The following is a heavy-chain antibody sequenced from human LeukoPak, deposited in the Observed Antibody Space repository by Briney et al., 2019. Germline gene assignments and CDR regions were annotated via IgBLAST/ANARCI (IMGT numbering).Heavy chain of an antibody. CDR1: GFTFSAYG. V-gene: IGHV3-23*01. D-gene: IGHD2-2*01. Sequence: GGSLRLSCAASGFTFSAYGMSWVRQSPRKGLEWVSGVSGADGTTYYADSVKGRFTISRDNSKSTLYLQMNNLKAEDTAVYYCAKHWSYCSTTSCFFNYYYYYMDVWGKGTTVTVSS. CDR3: AKHWSYCSTTSCFFNYYYYYMDV. CDR2: VSGADGTT. J-gene: IGHJ6*03.